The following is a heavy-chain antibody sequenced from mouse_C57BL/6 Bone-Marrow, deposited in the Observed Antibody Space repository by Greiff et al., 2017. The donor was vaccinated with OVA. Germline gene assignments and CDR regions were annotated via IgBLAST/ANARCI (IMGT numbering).Heavy chain of an antibody. V-gene: IGHV1-69*01. Sequence: QVQLKQPGAELVMPGASVKLSCKASGYTFTSYWMHWVKQRPGQGLEWIGEIDPSDSYTNYNQKFKGKSTLTVDKSSSTAYMQLSSLTSEDSAVYYCAREGGTALAWFAYWGQGTLVTVSA. CDR2: IDPSDSYT. D-gene: IGHD3-1*01. J-gene: IGHJ3*01. CDR3: AREGGTALAWFAY. CDR1: GYTFTSYW.